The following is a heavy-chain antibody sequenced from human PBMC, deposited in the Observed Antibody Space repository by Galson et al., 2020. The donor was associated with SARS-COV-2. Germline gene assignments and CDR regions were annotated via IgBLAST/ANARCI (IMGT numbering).Heavy chain of an antibody. V-gene: IGHV4-4*07. J-gene: IGHJ3*02. CDR3: ARDEGTDYQDALDI. CDR1: AASMNSYY. CDR2: IDSSGTT. D-gene: IGHD4-17*01. Sequence: SETLSLTCTVSAASMNSYYWSWIRQPAGKGLEWIGRIDSSGTTDYNPSLKSRVTISVDTSKNQFSLKLKSMSAADTAVYYCARDEGTDYQDALDIWGQGTLVTVSS.